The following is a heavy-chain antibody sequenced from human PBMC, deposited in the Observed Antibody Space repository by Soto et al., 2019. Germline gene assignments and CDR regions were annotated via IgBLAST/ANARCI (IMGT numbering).Heavy chain of an antibody. CDR1: GYTFTSYD. V-gene: IGHV1-8*01. D-gene: IGHD3-3*01. Sequence: ASVKVSCKASGYTFTSYDINWVRQATGQGLEWMGWMNPNSGNTGYAQKFQGRVTMTRNTSISTAYMELSSLRSEDTAVYYCATRSDFWSGYYVRYYYMDVWGKGTTVTVSS. J-gene: IGHJ6*03. CDR2: MNPNSGNT. CDR3: ATRSDFWSGYYVRYYYMDV.